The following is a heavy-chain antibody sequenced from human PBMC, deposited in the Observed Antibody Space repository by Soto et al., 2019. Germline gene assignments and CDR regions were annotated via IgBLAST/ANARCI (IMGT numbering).Heavy chain of an antibody. Sequence: PSETLSLTCTVSGGSISSYYWSWIRQPPGKGLEWIGYIYYSGSTNYNPSLKSRVTISVDTSKNQFSLKLSSVTAADTAVYYCARDTVLRYFDWSSPFDYWGQGTLVTVSS. J-gene: IGHJ4*02. CDR2: IYYSGST. D-gene: IGHD3-9*01. CDR1: GGSISSYY. V-gene: IGHV4-59*12. CDR3: ARDTVLRYFDWSSPFDY.